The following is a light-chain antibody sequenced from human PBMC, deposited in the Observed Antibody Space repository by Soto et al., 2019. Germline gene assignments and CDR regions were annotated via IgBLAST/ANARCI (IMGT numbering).Light chain of an antibody. CDR1: QSVSSY. CDR2: DPS. V-gene: IGKV3-11*01. Sequence: IVLTQYPVTLSLSPGERATLSCRASQSVSSYLAWYQQKPGQAPRLLIYDPSNRATGIPARFRGSGSGTDFTLTISSLEPEDFAVYHCQQRSSWPSFGQGTRLEIK. CDR3: QQRSSWPS. J-gene: IGKJ5*01.